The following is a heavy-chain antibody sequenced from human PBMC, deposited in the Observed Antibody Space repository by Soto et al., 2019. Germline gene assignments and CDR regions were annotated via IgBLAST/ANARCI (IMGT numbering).Heavy chain of an antibody. D-gene: IGHD2-8*01. J-gene: IGHJ4*02. CDR1: GITFINAW. V-gene: IGHV3-15*01. CDR2: IQKKADGVAT. Sequence: EVQLVESGGGLVKDGGSLRLSCAVSGITFINAWMAWVRQPPGKGLERVGRIQKKADGVATEYAASVNGRLSISRDDSKNTLYLQMSSLKPEHSAVYYCTIMGLGTFQYWGQGTLLTVSS. CDR3: TIMGLGTFQY.